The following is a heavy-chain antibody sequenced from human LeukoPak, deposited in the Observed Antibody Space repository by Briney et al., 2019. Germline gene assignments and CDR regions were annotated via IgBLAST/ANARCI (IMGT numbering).Heavy chain of an antibody. Sequence: GGSLRLSCAASGFTFSSYAMHWVRQAPDKGLEWVAVISYDGSNKYYADSVKGRFTISRDNSKNTLYLQMNSLRAEDTAVYYCASIGSGSRSHRIDYWGQGTLVTVSS. J-gene: IGHJ4*02. V-gene: IGHV3-30-3*01. CDR1: GFTFSSYA. CDR3: ASIGSGSRSHRIDY. CDR2: ISYDGSNK. D-gene: IGHD3-10*01.